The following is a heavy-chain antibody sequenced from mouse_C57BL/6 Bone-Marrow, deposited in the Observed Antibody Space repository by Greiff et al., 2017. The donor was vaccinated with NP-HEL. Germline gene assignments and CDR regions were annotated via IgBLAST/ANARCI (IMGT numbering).Heavy chain of an antibody. CDR2: IYPGDGDT. V-gene: IGHV1-82*01. CDR3: ARSPVYFDY. J-gene: IGHJ2*01. Sequence: VQLQQSGPELVKPGASVKISCKASGYAFSSSWMNWVKQRPGKGLEWIGRIYPGDGDTNYNGKFKGKATLTADKSSSTAYMQLSSLTSEDSAVYFCARSPVYFDYWGQGTTLTVSS. CDR1: GYAFSSSW.